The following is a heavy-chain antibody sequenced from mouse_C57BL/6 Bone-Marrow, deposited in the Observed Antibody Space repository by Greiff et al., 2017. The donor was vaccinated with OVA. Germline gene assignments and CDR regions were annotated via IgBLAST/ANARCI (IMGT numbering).Heavy chain of an antibody. CDR3: TRKDDGYPWFAY. CDR1: GYTFTSYW. J-gene: IGHJ3*01. D-gene: IGHD2-3*01. V-gene: IGHV1-5*01. CDR2: IYPGNSDT. Sequence: EVQLQQSGTVLARPGASVKMSCKTSGYTFTSYWMHWVKQRPGQGLEWIGAIYPGNSDTSYNQKFKGKAKLTAVTSASTAYVELSSLTNEDSAVYYCTRKDDGYPWFAYWGQGTLVTVSA.